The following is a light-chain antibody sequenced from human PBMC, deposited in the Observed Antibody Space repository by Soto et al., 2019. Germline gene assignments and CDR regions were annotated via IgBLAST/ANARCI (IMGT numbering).Light chain of an antibody. CDR3: HQYDKSPRT. Sequence: EIVLTQSPGILSLSPGERATLSCRASQSVSSSYLAWFQQKPGQAPRLLIYGASSRATGIPDRFSGSGSGTDFTLTISRLEPEDFAVYYCHQYDKSPRTFGQGTKVEIK. J-gene: IGKJ1*01. CDR2: GAS. V-gene: IGKV3-20*01. CDR1: QSVSSSY.